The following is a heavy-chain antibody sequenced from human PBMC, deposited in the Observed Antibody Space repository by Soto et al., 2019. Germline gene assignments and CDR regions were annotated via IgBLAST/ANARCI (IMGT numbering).Heavy chain of an antibody. CDR2: ITDSGDST. CDR1: GFTFNNYA. J-gene: IGHJ4*02. Sequence: PGGSLRLSCAASGFTFNNYAMNWVRQAPGKGLEWVSAITDSGDSTYYADSVKGRFTISRDNSKSTLYLQMNSLRAEDSAVYYCAKGGVVVAATSDYWGQGTLVTVSS. D-gene: IGHD2-15*01. V-gene: IGHV3-23*01. CDR3: AKGGVVVAATSDY.